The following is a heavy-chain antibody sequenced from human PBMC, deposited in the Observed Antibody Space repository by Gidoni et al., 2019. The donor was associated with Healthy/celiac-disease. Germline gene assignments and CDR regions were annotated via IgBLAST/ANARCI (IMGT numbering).Heavy chain of an antibody. CDR3: AKGSHPPSNWGGFDWYFDL. D-gene: IGHD7-27*01. Sequence: QVQLVESGGAVVQPGRSLRLSCAASGVIFSNYGMYWARQAPGKGLEWVAVISYDGSNKYYADSVKGRFTISRDNSKNTLYLQMNSLRAEDTAVYYCAKGSHPPSNWGGFDWYFDLWGRGTLVTVSS. J-gene: IGHJ2*01. CDR1: GVIFSNYG. V-gene: IGHV3-30*18. CDR2: ISYDGSNK.